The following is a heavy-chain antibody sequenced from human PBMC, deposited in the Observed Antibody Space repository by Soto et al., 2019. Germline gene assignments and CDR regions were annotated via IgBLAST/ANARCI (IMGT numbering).Heavy chain of an antibody. Sequence: EVQLVESGGGLIQPGGSLRLSCAASGFTVSSNYMSWVRQAPGKGLEWVSVIYSGGSTYYADSVKGRFTISRDNSKNKLYLQINSLRAEDTAVYYCARDPFGGVIASGYYYGMAVWGQGTTVTVSS. V-gene: IGHV3-53*01. J-gene: IGHJ6*02. CDR1: GFTVSSNY. CDR3: ARDPFGGVIASGYYYGMAV. CDR2: IYSGGST. D-gene: IGHD3-16*02.